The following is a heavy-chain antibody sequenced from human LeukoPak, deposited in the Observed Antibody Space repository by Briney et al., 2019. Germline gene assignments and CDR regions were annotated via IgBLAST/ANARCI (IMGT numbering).Heavy chain of an antibody. V-gene: IGHV4-30-2*01. J-gene: IGHJ2*01. CDR3: AREVYGGNSIDWYFDL. CDR1: GGSISSGGYY. CDR2: IYHSGST. D-gene: IGHD4-23*01. Sequence: SETLSLTCTVSGGSISSGGYYWSWIRQPPGKGLEWIGYIYHSGSTYYNPSLKSRVTISVDRSKNQFSLKLSSVTAADTAVYYCAREVYGGNSIDWYFDLWGRGTLVTVSS.